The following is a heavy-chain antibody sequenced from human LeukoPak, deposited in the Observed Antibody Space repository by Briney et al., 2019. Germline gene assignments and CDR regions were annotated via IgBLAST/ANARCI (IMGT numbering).Heavy chain of an antibody. CDR2: IYNSGST. Sequence: PSETLSLTCTVSGGSISSYYWSWIRQSPGKGLEWIGYIYNSGSTNYNPSLKSRVTISVDTSKNQFSLKLSSVTAADTAVYYCARGDDYGHFDYWGQGTLVTVSS. V-gene: IGHV4-59*08. D-gene: IGHD4/OR15-4a*01. J-gene: IGHJ4*02. CDR1: GGSISSYY. CDR3: ARGDDYGHFDY.